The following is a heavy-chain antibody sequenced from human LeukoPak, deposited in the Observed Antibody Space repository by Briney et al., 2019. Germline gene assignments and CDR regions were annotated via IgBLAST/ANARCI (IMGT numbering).Heavy chain of an antibody. CDR2: IYHSGST. D-gene: IGHD2-15*01. CDR3: ARVDGSCSGGSCPSGNWFDP. J-gene: IGHJ5*02. Sequence: SETLSLTCTVSGYSISSGYFWGWIRQPPGKGLECIGTIYHSGSTYYNPSLKSRVTISVDTSKNQFSLKLSSVTAADTAVYYCARVDGSCSGGSCPSGNWFDPWGQGTLVIVSS. CDR1: GYSISSGYF. V-gene: IGHV4-38-2*02.